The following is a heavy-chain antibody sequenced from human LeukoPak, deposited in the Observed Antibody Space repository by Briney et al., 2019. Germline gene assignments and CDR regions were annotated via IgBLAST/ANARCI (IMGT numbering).Heavy chain of an antibody. CDR3: ASKNTVVDTAMVIGETYYYYYGMDV. Sequence: SETLSLTCTVSGGSISSYYCSWIRQPPGKGLEWIGYISYSGSTNYNPSLKSRVTISVDTSKNQFSLKVSSVTAADTAVYYCASKNTVVDTAMVIGETYYYYYGMDVWGQGTTVTVSS. V-gene: IGHV4-59*01. D-gene: IGHD5-18*01. CDR1: GGSISSYY. CDR2: ISYSGST. J-gene: IGHJ6*02.